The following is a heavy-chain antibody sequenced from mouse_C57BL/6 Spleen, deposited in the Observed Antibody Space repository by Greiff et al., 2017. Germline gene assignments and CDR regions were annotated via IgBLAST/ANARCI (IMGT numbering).Heavy chain of an antibody. Sequence: EVQLVESGGGLVKPGGSLKLSCAASGFTFSNYGMHWVRQAPEKGLEWVAYISSGSSTIYYADTVKGRFTISRDNAKNTLFLQLTSLRSEDTAMYYCARTLWDNYYAMDYWGQGTSVTVSS. J-gene: IGHJ4*01. CDR3: ARTLWDNYYAMDY. CDR1: GFTFSNYG. V-gene: IGHV5-17*01. D-gene: IGHD1-1*02. CDR2: ISSGSSTI.